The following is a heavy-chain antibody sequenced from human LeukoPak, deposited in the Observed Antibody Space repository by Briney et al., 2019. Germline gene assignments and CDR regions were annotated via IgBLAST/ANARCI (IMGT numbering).Heavy chain of an antibody. CDR3: ARGPTYGSRSDFLES. J-gene: IGHJ4*02. V-gene: IGHV3-7*01. Sequence: GGSLRLSCAASGFTFSSYSMNWVRQAPGKGLEWVASLKEDVSARNLVDSVKGRFTISTDNAKNSLYLQMNSLRVEDTAVYYCARGPTYGSRSDFLESWGLGTLVTVSS. D-gene: IGHD3-10*01. CDR2: LKEDVSAR. CDR1: GFTFSSYS.